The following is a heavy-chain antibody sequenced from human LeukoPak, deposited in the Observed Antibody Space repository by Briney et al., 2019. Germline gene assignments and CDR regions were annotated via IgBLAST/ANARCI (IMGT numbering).Heavy chain of an antibody. D-gene: IGHD6-6*01. J-gene: IGHJ6*03. CDR3: AREEYSSSSVGRFYYYYMDV. Sequence: GGTLRLSCAASGFTFSSYGMSWVRQAPGKGLEWVSAISGSGGSTYYADSVKGRFTISRDNSKNTLYLQMNSLRAEDTAVYYCAREEYSSSSVGRFYYYYMDVWGKGTTVTVSS. V-gene: IGHV3-23*01. CDR2: ISGSGGST. CDR1: GFTFSSYG.